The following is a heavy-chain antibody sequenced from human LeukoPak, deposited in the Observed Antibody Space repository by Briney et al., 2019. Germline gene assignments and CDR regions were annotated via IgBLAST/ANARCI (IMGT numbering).Heavy chain of an antibody. V-gene: IGHV5-10-1*01. D-gene: IGHD3-22*01. Sequence: GESLKISCKASGYSFTNTFIGWVRQMPGKGLEWMGRIDPSDSYTNYSPSFQGHVTISADKSISTAYLQWSSLKASDTAMYYCARQYDSRDDAFDIWGQGTMVTVSS. J-gene: IGHJ3*02. CDR1: GYSFTNTF. CDR2: IDPSDSYT. CDR3: ARQYDSRDDAFDI.